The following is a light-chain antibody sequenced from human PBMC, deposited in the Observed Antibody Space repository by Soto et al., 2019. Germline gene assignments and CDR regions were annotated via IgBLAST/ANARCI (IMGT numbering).Light chain of an antibody. J-gene: IGLJ1*01. CDR1: NSDVGAYNF. V-gene: IGLV2-14*01. CDR2: EVF. CDR3: SAYATSSTYV. Sequence: QSVLTQPASVSGSPGQSITISCTGTNSDVGAYNFVSWYQQHPGEAPKLLIYEVFNRPSGVSNRFSASKSGETASLTISELQLEDEADHYCSAYATSSTYVFGTGTKVTV.